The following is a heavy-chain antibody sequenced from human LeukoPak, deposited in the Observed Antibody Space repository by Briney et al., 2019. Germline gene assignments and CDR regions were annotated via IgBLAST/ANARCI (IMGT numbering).Heavy chain of an antibody. Sequence: SETLSLTCSVSGYAIGSRNYYWGWIRQAPGKGLEWMGTIHYTGSIYYRPSLKGRVTMSVDRSQNHFSLRLSSVTAADTAVFYCARHSVGYGSGGYSEPFDVWGKGTLVIVSS. D-gene: IGHD3-10*01. J-gene: IGHJ4*02. CDR3: ARHSVGYGSGGYSEPFDV. V-gene: IGHV4-39*01. CDR1: GYAIGSRNYY. CDR2: IHYTGSI.